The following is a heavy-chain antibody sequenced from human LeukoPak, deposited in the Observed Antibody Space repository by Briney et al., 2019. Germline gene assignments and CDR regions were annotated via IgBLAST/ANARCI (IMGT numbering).Heavy chain of an antibody. CDR1: GGTFSSYA. CDR3: TRVWGFYGSGSHRFDP. J-gene: IGHJ5*02. D-gene: IGHD3-10*01. CDR2: IIPIFGTA. V-gene: IGHV1-69*05. Sequence: GASVKVSCKASGGTFSSYAISWVRQAPGQGLEWMGGIIPIFGTANYAQKFQGRVTMTRNTSITTAYMELSSLTSEDTAVYYCTRVWGFYGSGSHRFDPWGQGTLVTVSS.